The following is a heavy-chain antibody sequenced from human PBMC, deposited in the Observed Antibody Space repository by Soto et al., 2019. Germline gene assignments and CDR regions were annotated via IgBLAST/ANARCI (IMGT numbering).Heavy chain of an antibody. CDR1: GSSCSSHL. Sequence: SQTLSLTCTVSGSSCSSHLCNWIRNRPGKGLQRIGQIHYSWMTNYSPSLKSRVNISLDTSEKSFSLKLTSVATADPAFYYCARGLHPLHFDCWGQGLMVTVSS. CDR2: IHYSWMT. V-gene: IGHV4-59*11. J-gene: IGHJ4*02. CDR3: ARGLHPLHFDC. D-gene: IGHD4-4*01.